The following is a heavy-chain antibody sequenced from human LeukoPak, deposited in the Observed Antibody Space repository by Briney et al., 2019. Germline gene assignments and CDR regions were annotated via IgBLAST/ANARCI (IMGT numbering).Heavy chain of an antibody. Sequence: GRSLRLSCAASGFTFDDYAMHWVRQAPGKGLEWVSGICWNSGSIGYADSVKGRFTISRDNAKNSLYLQMNSLRAEDTALYYCYFRMFEAAGTDYWGQGTLVTVSS. D-gene: IGHD6-13*01. J-gene: IGHJ4*02. V-gene: IGHV3-9*01. CDR3: YFRMFEAAGTDY. CDR1: GFTFDDYA. CDR2: ICWNSGSI.